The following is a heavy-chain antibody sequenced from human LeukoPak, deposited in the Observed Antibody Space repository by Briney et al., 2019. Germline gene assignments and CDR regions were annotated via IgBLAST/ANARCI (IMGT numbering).Heavy chain of an antibody. Sequence: GGSLRLSCAASGFTFSSYGMHWVRQAPGKGLEWVAVISYDGSNKYYADSVKGRFTISRDNSKNTLYLQMNSLRAEDTAAYYCAKGPLGLASITMVRGVIAYVDYWGQGTLVTVSS. CDR2: ISYDGSNK. CDR1: GFTFSSYG. V-gene: IGHV3-30*18. CDR3: AKGPLGLASITMVRGVIAYVDY. D-gene: IGHD3-10*01. J-gene: IGHJ4*02.